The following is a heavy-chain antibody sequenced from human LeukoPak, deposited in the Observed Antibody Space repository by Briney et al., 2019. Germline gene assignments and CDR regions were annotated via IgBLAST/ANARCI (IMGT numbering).Heavy chain of an antibody. J-gene: IGHJ4*02. CDR3: ARELLRYCTTGVCYTPLGY. V-gene: IGHV3-74*01. Sequence: GGSLRLSCAASGFTFSSYWMHWVRQAPGKGLVWVSRINSDGSSTSYADSVKGRFTISRDNAKNTLYLQMNSLRAEDTAVYYCARELLRYCTTGVCYTPLGYWGQGTLVTVSS. D-gene: IGHD2-8*01. CDR1: GFTFSSYW. CDR2: INSDGSST.